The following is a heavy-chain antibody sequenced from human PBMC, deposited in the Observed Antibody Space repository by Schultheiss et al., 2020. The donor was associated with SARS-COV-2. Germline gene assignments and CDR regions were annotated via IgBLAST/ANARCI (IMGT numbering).Heavy chain of an antibody. CDR1: GGSFSGYY. Sequence: SETLSLTCAVYGGSFSGYYWSWIRQPPGKGLEWIGEINHSGSTYYNPSLKSRVTISVDKSKNQFSLKLSSVTAADTAVYYCARVSCSGGSCYFHGINWFDPWGQGTLVTVSS. CDR3: ARVSCSGGSCYFHGINWFDP. CDR2: INHSGST. V-gene: IGHV4-34*01. J-gene: IGHJ5*02. D-gene: IGHD2-15*01.